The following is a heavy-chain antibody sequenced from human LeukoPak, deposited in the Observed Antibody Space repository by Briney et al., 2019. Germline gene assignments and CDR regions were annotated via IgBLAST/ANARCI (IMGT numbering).Heavy chain of an antibody. D-gene: IGHD6-19*01. V-gene: IGHV3-11*04. CDR1: GFTFSDYY. CDR3: ARAEWLVQDYFDY. J-gene: IGHJ4*02. Sequence: TGGSLRLSCAASGFTFSDYYMSWIRQAPGKGLEWVSYISSSGSTIYYADSVKGRFTISRDNATNSLYLQMNSLRDEDTAVYYCARAEWLVQDYFDYWGQGTLVTVSS. CDR2: ISSSGSTI.